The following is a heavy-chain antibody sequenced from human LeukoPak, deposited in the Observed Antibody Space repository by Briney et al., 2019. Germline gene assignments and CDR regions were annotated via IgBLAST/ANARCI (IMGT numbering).Heavy chain of an antibody. CDR3: ARAVYAAAILHFDY. Sequence: ASVKVSCKASGYTFTSYGISGVRQAPVPGLEWMGGIIPIFGTANYAQKFQGRVTITAGESTSTAYMELSSLRSEDTAVYYCARAVYAAAILHFDYWGQGTLVTVSS. D-gene: IGHD6-13*01. CDR1: GYTFTSYG. V-gene: IGHV1-69*13. J-gene: IGHJ4*02. CDR2: IIPIFGTA.